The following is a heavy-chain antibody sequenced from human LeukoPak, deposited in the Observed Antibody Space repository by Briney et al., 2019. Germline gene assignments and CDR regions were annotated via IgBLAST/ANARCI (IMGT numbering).Heavy chain of an antibody. D-gene: IGHD3-22*01. V-gene: IGHV4-4*07. Sequence: SETLSLTCTVSGGSISSYYWSWIRQPAGKGLEWIGRIYSSGSTNYNPSLKSRVTMSVDTSKNQFSLKLSSVTAADAAVYYCARGSRITMIIVADDAFDIWGQGTMVTVSS. CDR3: ARGSRITMIIVADDAFDI. CDR1: GGSISSYY. CDR2: IYSSGST. J-gene: IGHJ3*02.